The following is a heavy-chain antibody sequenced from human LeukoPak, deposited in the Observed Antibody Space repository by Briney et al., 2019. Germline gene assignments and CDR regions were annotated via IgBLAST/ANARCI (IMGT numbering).Heavy chain of an antibody. J-gene: IGHJ4*02. CDR3: ARLTYYYDSSGYYSLFDY. Sequence: SETLSLTCAVYGGSFSGYYWSWIRQPPGKGLEWIGEINHSGSTNYNPSLKSRVTISVDTSKNQFSLKLSSVTAADTAVYYCARLTYYYDSSGYYSLFDYWGQGTLVTVSS. V-gene: IGHV4-34*01. D-gene: IGHD3-22*01. CDR1: GGSFSGYY. CDR2: INHSGST.